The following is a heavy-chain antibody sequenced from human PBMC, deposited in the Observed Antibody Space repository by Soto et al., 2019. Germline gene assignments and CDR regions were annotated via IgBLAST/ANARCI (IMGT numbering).Heavy chain of an antibody. CDR1: GGSISSGGYY. CDR3: ARVTGIAAADAKVLDY. J-gene: IGHJ4*02. Sequence: SETLSLTCTVSGGSISSGGYYWSWIRQHPGKGLEWIGYIYYSGSTYYNPSLKSRVTISVDTSKNQFSLKLSSVTAADTAVYYCARVTGIAAADAKVLDYWGQGTLVTVSS. D-gene: IGHD6-13*01. V-gene: IGHV4-31*03. CDR2: IYYSGST.